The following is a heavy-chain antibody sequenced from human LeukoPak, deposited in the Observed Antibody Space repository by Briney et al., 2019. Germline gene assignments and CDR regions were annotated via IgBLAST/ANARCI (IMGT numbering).Heavy chain of an antibody. CDR3: AKDLPHYYDSSGYYDGNY. CDR1: GFTFSSYG. D-gene: IGHD3-22*01. V-gene: IGHV3-30*02. Sequence: PGGSLRLSCAASGFTFSSYGMHWVRQAPGKGLEWVAFIRYDGSNKYYADSVKGRFTISRDNSKNTLYLQMNSLRAEDTAVYYCAKDLPHYYDSSGYYDGNYWGQGTLVTVSS. CDR2: IRYDGSNK. J-gene: IGHJ4*02.